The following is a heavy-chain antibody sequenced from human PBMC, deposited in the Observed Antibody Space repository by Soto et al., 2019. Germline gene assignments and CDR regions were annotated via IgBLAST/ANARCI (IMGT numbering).Heavy chain of an antibody. CDR2: INQEGSEK. CDR1: GFTFNSYW. J-gene: IGHJ4*02. V-gene: IGHV3-7*03. D-gene: IGHD2-8*02. Sequence: GGSLRLSCAASGFTFNSYWMTWVRQAQGKGLEWVANINQEGSEKFFVESVKGRFTISRDNAENSLYLQMNSLRAEDTAVYFCAGHHSFCTGTTCYFDYWGRGTLVTVSS. CDR3: AGHHSFCTGTTCYFDY.